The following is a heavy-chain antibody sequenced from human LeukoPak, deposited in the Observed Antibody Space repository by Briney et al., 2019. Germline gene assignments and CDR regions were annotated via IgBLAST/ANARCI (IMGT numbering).Heavy chain of an antibody. CDR2: IYYSGNT. CDR3: ARRGGKWFGSQKSPYFDY. V-gene: IGHV4-59*12. J-gene: IGHJ4*02. D-gene: IGHD3-10*01. CDR1: GGSISSYY. Sequence: SETLSLTYTVSGGSISSYYWSWIRQPPGKGLEWIGYIYYSGNTNYNPSLKTYNPSLKSRVTISVVTSKNQFSLKLSSVTAADTAVYYCARRGGKWFGSQKSPYFDYWGQGTLVTVSS.